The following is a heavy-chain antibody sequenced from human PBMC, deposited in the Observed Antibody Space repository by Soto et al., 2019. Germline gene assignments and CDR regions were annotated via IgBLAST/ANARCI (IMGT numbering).Heavy chain of an antibody. J-gene: IGHJ6*03. CDR1: GFTFSSYS. V-gene: IGHV3-21*06. Sequence: EVQLVESGGGLVKPGGSLRLSCVVSGFTFSSYSMNWVRQAPGKGLEWVSSISSGSNYTYYADSVKGRFTISRDNAKNSVYLQMNSLRAEDTALYYCARDFQESQYYYYCMDVWGKGTTVTVSS. CDR2: ISSGSNYT. CDR3: ARDFQESQYYYYCMDV. D-gene: IGHD3-10*01.